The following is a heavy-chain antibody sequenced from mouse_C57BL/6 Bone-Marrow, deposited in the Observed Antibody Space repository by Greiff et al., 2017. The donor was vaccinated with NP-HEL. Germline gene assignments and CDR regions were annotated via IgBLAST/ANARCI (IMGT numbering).Heavy chain of an antibody. V-gene: IGHV1-55*01. Sequence: VQLQQPGAELVKPGASVKMSCKASGYTFTSYWITWVKQRPGQGLEWIGDIYPGSGSTNYNEKFKSKATLTIDKSSSTAYMQLSSLTSEDSAVYYCARKSSGYEFAYWGQGTLVTVSA. J-gene: IGHJ3*01. CDR3: ARKSSGYEFAY. D-gene: IGHD3-2*02. CDR2: IYPGSGST. CDR1: GYTFTSYW.